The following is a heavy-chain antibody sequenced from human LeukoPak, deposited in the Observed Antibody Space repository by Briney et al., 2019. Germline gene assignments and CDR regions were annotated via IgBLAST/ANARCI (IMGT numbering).Heavy chain of an antibody. Sequence: SETLSLTCTVPGSSISSYYWSWIRQPPGKGLEWIGYIYYSGSTNYNPSLKSRVTISVDTSKNQFSLKLSSVTAADTAVYYCARGAYSSSWYYFDYWGQGTLVTVSS. V-gene: IGHV4-59*01. CDR2: IYYSGST. CDR1: GSSISSYY. CDR3: ARGAYSSSWYYFDY. J-gene: IGHJ4*02. D-gene: IGHD6-13*01.